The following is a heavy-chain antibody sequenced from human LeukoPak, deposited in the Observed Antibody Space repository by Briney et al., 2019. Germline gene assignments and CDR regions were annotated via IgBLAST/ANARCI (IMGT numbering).Heavy chain of an antibody. J-gene: IGHJ4*02. D-gene: IGHD3-10*01. CDR1: GGSFSGYY. V-gene: IGHV4-34*01. CDR2: INHSGST. CDR3: ARRAGGFGEYGRTYYFDY. Sequence: PSETLSLTCAVYGGSFSGYYWSWIRQPPGKGLEWIGEINHSGSTNYNPSLKSRVTISVDTSKNQFSLKLSSVTAADTAVYYCARRAGGFGEYGRTYYFDYWGQGTLVTVSS.